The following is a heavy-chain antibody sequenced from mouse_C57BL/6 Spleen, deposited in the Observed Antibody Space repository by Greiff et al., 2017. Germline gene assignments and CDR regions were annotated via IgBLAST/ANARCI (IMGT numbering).Heavy chain of an antibody. CDR2: IDPSDSYT. J-gene: IGHJ2*01. CDR3: ARGDYGYYFDH. Sequence: QVQLQQPGAELVMPGASVKLSCKASGYTFTSYWMHWVKQRPGQGLEWIGEIDPSDSYTNYNQKFKGKSTLTVDKSSSTAYMQLSSLTSEDSAVYYCARGDYGYYFDHWGQGTTLTVSS. CDR1: GYTFTSYW. V-gene: IGHV1-69*01. D-gene: IGHD2-2*01.